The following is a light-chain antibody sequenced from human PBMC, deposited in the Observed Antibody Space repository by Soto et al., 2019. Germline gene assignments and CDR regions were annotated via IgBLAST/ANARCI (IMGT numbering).Light chain of an antibody. CDR3: QQYNNFGSWT. Sequence: DIQMTQSPSTLSASIGDRVTITCRASQSISGWLAWYQQKPGKAPNLLIYKASTLESGIPSRFSGSGSGTEFTLTISSLQPDYFATYYCQQYNNFGSWTFGQGTKVEIK. CDR1: QSISGW. CDR2: KAS. V-gene: IGKV1-5*03. J-gene: IGKJ1*01.